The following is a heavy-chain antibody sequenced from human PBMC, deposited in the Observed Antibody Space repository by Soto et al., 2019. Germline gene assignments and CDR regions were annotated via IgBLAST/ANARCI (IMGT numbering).Heavy chain of an antibody. CDR3: ARVYCSGGSCYRNIDY. Sequence: QVQLVQSGAEVKKPGASVKVSCKASGYTFTSYGISWVRQAPGQGPEWMGWISAYNGNTNYAQKLQGRVTMTTDTSTSTAYMELRSLRSDDTAVYYCARVYCSGGSCYRNIDYWGQGTLVTVSS. D-gene: IGHD2-15*01. V-gene: IGHV1-18*01. CDR2: ISAYNGNT. J-gene: IGHJ4*02. CDR1: GYTFTSYG.